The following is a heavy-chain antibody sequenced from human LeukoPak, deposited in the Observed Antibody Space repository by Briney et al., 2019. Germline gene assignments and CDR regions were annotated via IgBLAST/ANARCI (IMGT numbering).Heavy chain of an antibody. CDR1: GASISSYY. J-gene: IGHJ4*02. CDR2: IYYSGST. CDR3: ARFTCTNGVCSAFDY. V-gene: IGHV4-59*01. D-gene: IGHD2-8*01. Sequence: SETLSLTCTVSGASISSYYWSWIRQPPGKGLEWIGYIYYSGSTNYNPSLKSRVTISVDTSKNQFSLKLSSVTAADTAVYYCARFTCTNGVCSAFDYWGQGTLVTVSS.